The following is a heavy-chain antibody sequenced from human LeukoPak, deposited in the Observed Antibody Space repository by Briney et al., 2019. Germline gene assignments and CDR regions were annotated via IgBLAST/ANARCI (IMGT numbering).Heavy chain of an antibody. CDR2: ISAYNGNT. CDR3: ARWRHSSWYSDAFDI. V-gene: IGHV1-18*01. CDR1: GYTFTSYG. D-gene: IGHD6-13*01. Sequence: ASVKVSCKASGYTFTSYGISWVRQAPGQGLEWMGWISAYNGNTNYAQKLQGRVTMTTDTSTSTAYMELRSLRSDDTAVYYCARWRHSSWYSDAFDIWSQGTMVTVSS. J-gene: IGHJ3*02.